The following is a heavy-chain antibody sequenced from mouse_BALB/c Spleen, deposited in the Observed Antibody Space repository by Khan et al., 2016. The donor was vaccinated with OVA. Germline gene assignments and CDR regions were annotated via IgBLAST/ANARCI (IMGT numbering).Heavy chain of an antibody. CDR2: ISTYYGDV. Sequence: QIQLQQSGAELVRPGVSVKISCKGSGYTFTDYAMHWVKQSHAKSLEWIGVISTYYGDVDYSQKFKGKTTITVDRSSSTAYMELARLTSDTSAIYYCAGGGKFAYWGQGTLVTVSA. V-gene: IGHV1S137*01. CDR3: AGGGKFAY. J-gene: IGHJ3*01. D-gene: IGHD1-1*02. CDR1: GYTFTDYA.